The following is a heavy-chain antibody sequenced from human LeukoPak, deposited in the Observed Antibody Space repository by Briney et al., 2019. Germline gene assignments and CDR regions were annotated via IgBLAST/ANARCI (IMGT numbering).Heavy chain of an antibody. J-gene: IGHJ5*02. D-gene: IGHD4-17*01. CDR2: INHSGSA. Sequence: SETLSLTCAVYGGSFSGYYWSWIRQPPGKGLEWVGEINHSGSANYNPSLKSRVTISVDTSKNQFSLKLSSVTAADTAVYYCARGEGFDYADLNWFDPWGPGTLVTASS. CDR1: GGSFSGYY. V-gene: IGHV4-34*01. CDR3: ARGEGFDYADLNWFDP.